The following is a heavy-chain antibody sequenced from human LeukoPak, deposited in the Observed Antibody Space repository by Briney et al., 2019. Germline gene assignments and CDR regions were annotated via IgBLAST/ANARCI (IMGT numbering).Heavy chain of an antibody. D-gene: IGHD3-22*01. CDR1: GFTFSNHW. CDR3: ARGPPSSGGAYVGDY. V-gene: IGHV3-74*01. Sequence: GGSLRLSCAASGFTFSNHWMDWVRHVLGKGLVWVSRIDAGGSSTSYADSVKGRFSISRDNAKSTLYLQMNSLRAEDTAVYYCARGPPSSGGAYVGDYWGHGALVTVSS. J-gene: IGHJ4*01. CDR2: IDAGGSST.